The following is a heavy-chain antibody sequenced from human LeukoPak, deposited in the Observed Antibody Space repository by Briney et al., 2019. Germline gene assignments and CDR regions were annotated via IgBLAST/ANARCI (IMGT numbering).Heavy chain of an antibody. V-gene: IGHV1-69*01. CDR2: IIPIFGTT. D-gene: IGHD2-8*01. CDR3: ARSYLVFNLFDP. J-gene: IGHJ5*02. Sequence: GSSVKVSCKASGGTFNNYAVSWVRQAPGQGLVWLGGIIPIFGTTNYTQNFQGRITITADESTNTAYMELSSLRSDDTAVYYCARSYLVFNLFDPWGQGTLVTVSS. CDR1: GGTFNNYA.